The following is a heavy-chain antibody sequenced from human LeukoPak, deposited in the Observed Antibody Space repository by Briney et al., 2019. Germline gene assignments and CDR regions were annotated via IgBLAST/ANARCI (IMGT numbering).Heavy chain of an antibody. V-gene: IGHV4-61*01. CDR2: IYYSGST. Sequence: SETLSLTCTVSGASVSSGSYYWSGIRQPPGKGLEWIGYIYYSGSTNYNPSLKSRVTISVDTSKNQFSLKLSSVTAADTAVYYCARAGRDGYNYPPDYWGQGTLVTVSS. J-gene: IGHJ4*02. D-gene: IGHD5-24*01. CDR1: GASVSSGSYY. CDR3: ARAGRDGYNYPPDY.